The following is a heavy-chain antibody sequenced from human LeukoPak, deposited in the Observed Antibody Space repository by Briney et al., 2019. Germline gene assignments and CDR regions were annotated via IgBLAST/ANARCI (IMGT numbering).Heavy chain of an antibody. CDR3: ARTSHESVLYWSDP. J-gene: IGHJ5*02. D-gene: IGHD3-16*01. Sequence: ASVKVSCKASGYTFTTYGIGWVRQAPGQGLEWMGWISGYNGNTNYAQKFQGRVTMATDTSTSTAYMELRSLRSDDTAVYYCARTSHESVLYWSDPWGQGTLVNVSS. CDR1: GYTFTTYG. CDR2: ISGYNGNT. V-gene: IGHV1-18*01.